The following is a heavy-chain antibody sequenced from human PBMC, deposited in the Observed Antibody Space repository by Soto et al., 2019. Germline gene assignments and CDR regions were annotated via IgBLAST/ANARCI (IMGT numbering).Heavy chain of an antibody. V-gene: IGHV1-18*01. D-gene: IGHD6-13*01. CDR3: AKDAAVGLNDY. CDR2: SSAYTGNT. Sequence: QVQLVQSGAEVKKPGASVKVSCTASGYTFSSYGISWVRQAPGPGLERMGGSSAYTGNTKYAQKLQGRVTTTTDTSTDMDYMELRSPGVEDTAVYYCAKDAAVGLNDYWGRGTLVTVSS. CDR1: GYTFSSYG. J-gene: IGHJ4*02.